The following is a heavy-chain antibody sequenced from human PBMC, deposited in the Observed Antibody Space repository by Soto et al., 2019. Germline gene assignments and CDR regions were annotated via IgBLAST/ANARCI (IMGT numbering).Heavy chain of an antibody. D-gene: IGHD2-15*01. Sequence: ASVKVSCKASGYTFTSYGISWVRQAPGQGLEWIGWISAYNGNTNYAQKFQERVTITRDMSTSTAYMELSSLRSEDTAVYYCAADSKDFRSVYWGQGTQVTVSS. J-gene: IGHJ4*02. V-gene: IGHV1-18*01. CDR2: ISAYNGNT. CDR1: GYTFTSYG. CDR3: AADSKDFRSVY.